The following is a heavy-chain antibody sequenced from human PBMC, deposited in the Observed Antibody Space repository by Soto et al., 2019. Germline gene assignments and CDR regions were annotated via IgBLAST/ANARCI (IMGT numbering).Heavy chain of an antibody. J-gene: IGHJ4*02. Sequence: TLSLTCTVSGGSINNGDHYWSWIRQPPGKGLEWIGNIYYSGTTYYNPSLKSLVTISIDTSKNQFSLNLSSVTAADTAVYYCASYYDSSGPTYDYWGQGTLVTVS. CDR1: GGSINNGDHY. CDR3: ASYYDSSGPTYDY. V-gene: IGHV4-30-4*01. CDR2: IYYSGTT. D-gene: IGHD3-22*01.